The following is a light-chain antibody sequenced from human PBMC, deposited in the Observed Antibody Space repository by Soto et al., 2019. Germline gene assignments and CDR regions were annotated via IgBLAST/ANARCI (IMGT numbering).Light chain of an antibody. Sequence: EIGLTQSPAPLSLSPGERATLSCRASQSVSSSYLAWYKQNPGQAPRLLIYGASSRATGIPDRFSGSGSGTDFTLTISRLEPEDFAVYYCQQYGSSPTFGQGTKVEIK. CDR2: GAS. V-gene: IGKV3-20*01. J-gene: IGKJ1*01. CDR1: QSVSSSY. CDR3: QQYGSSPT.